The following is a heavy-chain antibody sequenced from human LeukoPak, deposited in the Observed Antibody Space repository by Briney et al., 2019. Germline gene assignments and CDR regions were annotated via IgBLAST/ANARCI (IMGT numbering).Heavy chain of an antibody. Sequence: SETLPLTCTVSGGSISPYYWTWIRQAPGRGLEYIAYIHSSGSANYIPSLKSRVTISVDTSKNHFSLKMTSVTAADTAVYYCARLGLGYNSNYYYYYMDVWGKGTTVTVSS. V-gene: IGHV4-59*08. D-gene: IGHD5-24*01. J-gene: IGHJ6*03. CDR1: GGSISPYY. CDR3: ARLGLGYNSNYYYYYMDV. CDR2: IHSSGSA.